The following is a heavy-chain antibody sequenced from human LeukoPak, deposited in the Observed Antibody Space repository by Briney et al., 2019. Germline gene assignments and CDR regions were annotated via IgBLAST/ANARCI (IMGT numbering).Heavy chain of an antibody. CDR1: GGTFSSYT. D-gene: IGHD3-22*01. J-gene: IGHJ4*02. V-gene: IGHV1-69*02. Sequence: GSSVKVSCKASGGTFSSYTISWVRQAPGQGLEWMGRIIPILGIANYAQKFQGRVTITADKSTSTAYMELSSLRSEDTAVYYCASGPYYYDSSGYFQSSWGQGTLVTVSS. CDR2: IIPILGIA. CDR3: ASGPYYYDSSGYFQSS.